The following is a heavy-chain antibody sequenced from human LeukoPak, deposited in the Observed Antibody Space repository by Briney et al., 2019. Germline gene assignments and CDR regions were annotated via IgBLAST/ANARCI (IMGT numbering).Heavy chain of an antibody. CDR3: ARDGTHSGYDYPIDY. J-gene: IGHJ4*02. D-gene: IGHD5-12*01. CDR2: ISAYNGNT. Sequence: ASVKVSCKASGYTFASYIISWVRQAPGQGLEWMGWISAYNGNTNYAQKLQGRVTMTTDTSTSTAYMELRSLRSDDTAVYYCARDGTHSGYDYPIDYWGQGTLVTVSS. V-gene: IGHV1-18*01. CDR1: GYTFASYI.